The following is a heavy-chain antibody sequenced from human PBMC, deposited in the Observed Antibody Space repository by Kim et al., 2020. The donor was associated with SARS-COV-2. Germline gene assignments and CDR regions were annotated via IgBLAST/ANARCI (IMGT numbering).Heavy chain of an antibody. CDR2: GST. CDR3: AAPIAAAAS. Sequence: GSTNYNPSLKSRVTISVDTSKNQFSLKLSSVTAADTAVYYCAAPIAAAASWGQGTLVTVSS. J-gene: IGHJ5*02. D-gene: IGHD6-13*01. V-gene: IGHV4-34*01.